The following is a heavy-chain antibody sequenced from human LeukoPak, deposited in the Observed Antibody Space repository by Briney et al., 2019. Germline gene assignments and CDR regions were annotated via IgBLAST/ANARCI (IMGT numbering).Heavy chain of an antibody. D-gene: IGHD6-19*01. Sequence: ESSQTLSLTCAVSGGSISSGGYSWSWIRQPPGKGLEWIGYIYHSGSTYYNPSLKSRVTISVDRSKNQFSLKLNSVTAADTAVYYCSRHWHSSGWYYFDYWGQGTLVTVSS. CDR3: SRHWHSSGWYYFDY. J-gene: IGHJ4*02. V-gene: IGHV4-30-2*01. CDR2: IYHSGST. CDR1: GGSISSGGYS.